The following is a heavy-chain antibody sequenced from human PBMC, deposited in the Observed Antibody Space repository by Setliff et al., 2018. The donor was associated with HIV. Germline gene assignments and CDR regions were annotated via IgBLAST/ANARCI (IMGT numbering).Heavy chain of an antibody. CDR2: IIHSGST. V-gene: IGHV4-34*12. D-gene: IGHD4-17*01. CDR3: ARGTTLNVVPDAFDI. CDR1: GGSFSGYY. Sequence: PSETLSLTCAVYGGSFSGYYWNWIRQPPGKGLEWIGEIIHSGSTNYNPSLKSRVTISVDTSKNQISLRLNSLTAADTAVYYCARGTTLNVVPDAFDIWGQGTVVTVSS. J-gene: IGHJ3*02.